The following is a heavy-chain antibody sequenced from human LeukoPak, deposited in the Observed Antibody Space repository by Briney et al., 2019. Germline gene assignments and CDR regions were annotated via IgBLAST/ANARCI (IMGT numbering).Heavy chain of an antibody. V-gene: IGHV1-3*01. J-gene: IGHJ3*02. Sequence: GASVKVSCKASGYTFTTYAMHWVRQAPGQRLEWMGWINAGNGDTKYSQKFQGRVTITRDTSANTDYMELSSLRSEDTAVYYCARAGDYYDSSGYYHGAFDIWGQGTMVTVSS. CDR1: GYTFTTYA. CDR2: INAGNGDT. D-gene: IGHD3-22*01. CDR3: ARAGDYYDSSGYYHGAFDI.